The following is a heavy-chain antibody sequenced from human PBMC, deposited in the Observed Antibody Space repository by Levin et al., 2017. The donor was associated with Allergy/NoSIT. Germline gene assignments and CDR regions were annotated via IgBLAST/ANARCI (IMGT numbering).Heavy chain of an antibody. V-gene: IGHV4-61*02. CDR2: VYTTGTT. Sequence: SETLSLTCSVSGVPISGGRYYYHWIRQPAGKGLEWIGRVYTTGTTNYNPSLNSRVTISVDTSKNLFSLTLTSVTAADTAVYYCARDSIWVVAAAWGQGTPVTVSS. CDR1: GVPISGGRYY. CDR3: ARDSIWVVAAA. D-gene: IGHD2-15*01. J-gene: IGHJ4*02.